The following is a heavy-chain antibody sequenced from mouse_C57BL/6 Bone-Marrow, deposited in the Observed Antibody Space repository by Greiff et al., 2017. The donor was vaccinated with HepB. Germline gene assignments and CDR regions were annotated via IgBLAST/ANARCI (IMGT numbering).Heavy chain of an antibody. CDR2: IDPSDSYT. Sequence: VQLQQPGAELVMPGASVKLSCKASGYTFTSYWMHWVQQRPGQGLEWIGEIDPSDSYTNYNQKFKGKSTLTVDKSSSTAYMQLGSLTSEDSAVYYCAIGGGRDWYFDVWGTGTTVTVSS. V-gene: IGHV1-69*01. D-gene: IGHD3-3*01. CDR1: GYTFTSYW. CDR3: AIGGGRDWYFDV. J-gene: IGHJ1*03.